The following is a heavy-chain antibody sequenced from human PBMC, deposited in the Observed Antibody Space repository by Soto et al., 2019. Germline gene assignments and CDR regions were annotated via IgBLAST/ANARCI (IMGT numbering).Heavy chain of an antibody. CDR2: ISSRNTHI. CDR1: GFTFSDYS. V-gene: IGHV3-21*01. J-gene: IGHJ4*02. D-gene: IGHD2-21*02. Sequence: PGGSLRLSCAASGFTFSDYSIHWVRQPPGKGLEWVSSISSRNTHIFYSDSVKGRFTVSRDHASNSLSLQMNSLRADDTAVYYCVRSPYCGGDCYPVSFFDYWGQGTLVTVSS. CDR3: VRSPYCGGDCYPVSFFDY.